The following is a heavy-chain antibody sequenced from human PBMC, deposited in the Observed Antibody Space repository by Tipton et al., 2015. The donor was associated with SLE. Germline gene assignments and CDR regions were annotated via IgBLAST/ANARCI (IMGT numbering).Heavy chain of an antibody. CDR2: IYYSGST. Sequence: LRLSCTVSGGSISSYYWSWIRQPPGKGLEWIGYIYYSGSTNYNPSLKSRVTISVDTSKNQFSLKLRSVTAADTAVYYCARDMGASLRYFDLWGRGTLVTVSS. CDR1: GGSISSYY. J-gene: IGHJ2*01. V-gene: IGHV4-59*01. CDR3: ARDMGASLRYFDL.